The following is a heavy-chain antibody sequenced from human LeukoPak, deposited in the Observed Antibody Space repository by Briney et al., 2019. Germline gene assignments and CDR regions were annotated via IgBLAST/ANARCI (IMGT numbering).Heavy chain of an antibody. V-gene: IGHV3-30-3*01. CDR2: ISYDGSNK. D-gene: IGHD3-10*01. J-gene: IGHJ4*02. Sequence: GGSLRLSCAASGFTFSSYAMHWVRQAPGKGLEWVAVISYDGSNKYYADSVKGRFTISRDNSKNTLYLQMNSLRAEDTAVYYCARGTTMVRGVHFDYWGQGTLVTVSS. CDR1: GFTFSSYA. CDR3: ARGTTMVRGVHFDY.